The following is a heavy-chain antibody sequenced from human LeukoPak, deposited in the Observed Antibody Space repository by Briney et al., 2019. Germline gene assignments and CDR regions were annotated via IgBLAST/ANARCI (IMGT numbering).Heavy chain of an antibody. Sequence: SVKVSCKASGGTFSSYAISWVRQAPGQGLEWMGGIIPIFGTANYAQKFQGRVTITADESTSTAYMELSSLRSEDTAVYYCARGGYGSGSYPSFDYWGQGTLVTVSS. CDR2: IIPIFGTA. CDR3: ARGGYGSGSYPSFDY. J-gene: IGHJ4*02. D-gene: IGHD3-10*01. V-gene: IGHV1-69*13. CDR1: GGTFSSYA.